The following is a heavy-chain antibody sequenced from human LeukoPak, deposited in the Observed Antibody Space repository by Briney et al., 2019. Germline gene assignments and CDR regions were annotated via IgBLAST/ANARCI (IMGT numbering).Heavy chain of an antibody. CDR1: EFSFSSYW. D-gene: IGHD3-22*01. V-gene: IGHV3-7*01. Sequence: GGSLRLSCAASEFSFSSYWMSWVRQAPGKGLEWVANIKQDGSEKYHVDSVKGRFTISRDNAKNTLYLQMNSLRAEDTAVYYCARGSTYYDSSGQVPFDYWGQGTLVTVSS. CDR2: IKQDGSEK. J-gene: IGHJ4*02. CDR3: ARGSTYYDSSGQVPFDY.